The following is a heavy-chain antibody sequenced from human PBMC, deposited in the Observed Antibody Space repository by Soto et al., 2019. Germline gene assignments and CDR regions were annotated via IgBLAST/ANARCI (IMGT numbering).Heavy chain of an antibody. CDR1: GGSIISGGYS. Sequence: PSETLSLTCAVSGGSIISGGYSWNWVRQPPGKGLEWIGEINHSGSTNYNPSLKSRVTISVDTSKNQFSLKLNSVTAADTAVYYCARGRRGSGSTLNYFDYWGQGTLVTVSS. J-gene: IGHJ4*02. D-gene: IGHD3-10*01. V-gene: IGHV4-34*01. CDR3: ARGRRGSGSTLNYFDY. CDR2: INHSGST.